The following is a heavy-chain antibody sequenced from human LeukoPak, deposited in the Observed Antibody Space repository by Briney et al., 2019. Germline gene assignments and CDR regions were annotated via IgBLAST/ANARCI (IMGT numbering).Heavy chain of an antibody. V-gene: IGHV4-38-2*02. Sequence: PSETLSLTCTVSSYSISSGYYWGWIRPPPGKGLEWIVSIFRSGSTYYNPSLKRRLTISVDTSKNQFSLKLSSVTAADTAVYYCAREPYSGSYLYYFDYWGQGTLVTVSS. CDR2: IFRSGST. CDR1: SYSISSGYY. J-gene: IGHJ4*02. CDR3: AREPYSGSYLYYFDY. D-gene: IGHD1-26*01.